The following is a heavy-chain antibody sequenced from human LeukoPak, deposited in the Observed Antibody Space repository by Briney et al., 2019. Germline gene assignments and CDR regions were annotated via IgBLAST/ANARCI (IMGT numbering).Heavy chain of an antibody. Sequence: SETLSLTCGVYGGSFSGYYWTWIRQPPGKGLEWIGEINHSGSTNYNPSLKSRVTMSLDTSKNQFSLQLTSVTAADTAVYYCARESREVEGDGYHMDVWGKGTTVTISS. V-gene: IGHV4-34*01. CDR3: ARESREVEGDGYHMDV. CDR1: GGSFSGYY. D-gene: IGHD5-24*01. J-gene: IGHJ6*03. CDR2: INHSGST.